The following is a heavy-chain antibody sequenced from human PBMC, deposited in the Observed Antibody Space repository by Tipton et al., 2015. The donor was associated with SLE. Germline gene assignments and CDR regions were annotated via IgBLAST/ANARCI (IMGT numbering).Heavy chain of an antibody. CDR2: IYDSVNT. J-gene: IGHJ4*02. V-gene: IGHV4-59*01. D-gene: IGHD3-10*01. Sequence: TLSLTCTVSGGSIRSYYWSWIRQAPGKGLEWIGYIYDSVNTNYNPSLKSRVTISSDTPKNQFSLKLSSVTAADTAVYYCARGSGRDWGQGTLVTVSS. CDR1: GGSIRSYY. CDR3: ARGSGRD.